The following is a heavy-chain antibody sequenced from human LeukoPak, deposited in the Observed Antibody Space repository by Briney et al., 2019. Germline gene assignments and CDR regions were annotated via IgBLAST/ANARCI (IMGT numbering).Heavy chain of an antibody. V-gene: IGHV3-21*01. Sequence: GGSLRLSCAASGFTFSSYSMNWVRQAPGKGLEWVSSISSSSSYIYYVDSVKGRFTISRDNAKNSLYLQMNSLRAEDTAVYYCARATAGFGELLSYDYWGQGTLVTVSS. CDR2: ISSSSSYI. D-gene: IGHD3-10*01. CDR3: ARATAGFGELLSYDY. CDR1: GFTFSSYS. J-gene: IGHJ4*02.